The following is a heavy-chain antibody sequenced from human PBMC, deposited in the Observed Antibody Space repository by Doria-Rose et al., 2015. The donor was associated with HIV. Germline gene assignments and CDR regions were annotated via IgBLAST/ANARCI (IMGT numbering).Heavy chain of an antibody. D-gene: IGHD4-17*01. CDR1: GYTFNSYD. CDR3: ARGWAVTTAYFFDY. J-gene: IGHJ4*02. Sequence: LQLVQSGADMKKPGASVKVSCKASGYTFNSYDVNWVRQAPGQGLEWMGWMNPKSGNTGFAQRFQGRVTMTRNTSISTAYMELISLTSEDAGVYYCARGWAVTTAYFFDYWGQGTLVTVSS. CDR2: MNPKSGNT. V-gene: IGHV1-8*02.